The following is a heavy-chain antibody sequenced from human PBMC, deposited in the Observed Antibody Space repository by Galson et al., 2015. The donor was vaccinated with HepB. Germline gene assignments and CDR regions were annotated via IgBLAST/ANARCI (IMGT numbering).Heavy chain of an antibody. J-gene: IGHJ4*02. V-gene: IGHV4-30-4*08. CDR3: ARDPWGYGSGTYYNSNGIDY. CDR2: LYYTGNT. D-gene: IGHD3-10*01. CDR1: GGSISSGAYY. Sequence: TLSLTCNVSGGSISSGAYYWTWIRQHPGKGLEWIGYLYYTGNTYYNPSLESRVTISVDTSKNQFSLKLTSVTAADRAVYYCARDPWGYGSGTYYNSNGIDYWGQGTLVTVSS.